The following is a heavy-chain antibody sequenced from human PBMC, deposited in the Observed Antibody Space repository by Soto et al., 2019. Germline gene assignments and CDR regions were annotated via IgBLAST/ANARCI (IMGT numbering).Heavy chain of an antibody. J-gene: IGHJ6*02. V-gene: IGHV4-34*01. D-gene: IGHD3-3*02. CDR1: GGSFSGYF. CDR2: INHSGST. CDR3: ARDISGYYYGMDV. Sequence: SETLSLTCAVYGGSFSGYFWSWIRQPPGKGLEWIGEINHSGSTKYNPSLKSRVTISLDTSKNQFSLKLYSVTAADTAVYYCARDISGYYYGMDVWGQGTKVTVSS.